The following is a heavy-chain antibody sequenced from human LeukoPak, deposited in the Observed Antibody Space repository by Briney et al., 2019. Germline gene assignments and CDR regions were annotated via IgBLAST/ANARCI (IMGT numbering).Heavy chain of an antibody. CDR3: ARESKNQYSSGWQVDAFDI. CDR1: GYTFTSYG. D-gene: IGHD6-19*01. V-gene: IGHV1-18*01. CDR2: ISAYNGNT. J-gene: IGHJ3*02. Sequence: ASVEVSCKASGYTFTSYGISWVRQAPGQGLEWMGWISAYNGNTNYAQKLQGRVTMTTDTSTSTAYMELRSLRSDDTAVYYCARESKNQYSSGWQVDAFDIWGQGTMVTVSS.